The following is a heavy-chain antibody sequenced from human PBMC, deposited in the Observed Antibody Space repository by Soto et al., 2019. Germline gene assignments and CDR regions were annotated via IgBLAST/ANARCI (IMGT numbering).Heavy chain of an antibody. V-gene: IGHV1-69*13. CDR2: IIPIFGTA. J-gene: IGHJ6*02. D-gene: IGHD2-2*01. CDR3: ARVGICCSSTSCNYYYYGMDV. Sequence: SVKVSCKASGGTFSSYAISWVRQAPGQGLEWMGGIIPIFGTANYAQKFQGRVTITADESTSTAYMELSSLRSEDTAVYYCARVGICCSSTSCNYYYYGMDVWGQGTTVTV. CDR1: GGTFSSYA.